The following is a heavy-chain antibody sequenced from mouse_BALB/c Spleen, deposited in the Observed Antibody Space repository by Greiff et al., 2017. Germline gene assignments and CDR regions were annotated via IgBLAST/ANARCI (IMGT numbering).Heavy chain of an antibody. J-gene: IGHJ1*01. CDR1: GFTFSSYA. V-gene: IGHV5-9-4*01. D-gene: IGHD1-1*01. CDR2: ISSGGSYT. Sequence: EVQGVESGGGLVKPGGSLKLSCAASGFTFSSYAMSWVRQSPEKRLEWVAEISSGGSYTYYPDTVTGRFTISRDNAKNTLYLEMSSLRSEDTAMYYCARDGGPGGRGVWGAGTTVTVSS. CDR3: ARDGGPGGRGV.